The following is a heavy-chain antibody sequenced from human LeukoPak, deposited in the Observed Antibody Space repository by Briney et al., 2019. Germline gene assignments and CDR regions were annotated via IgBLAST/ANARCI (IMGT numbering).Heavy chain of an antibody. D-gene: IGHD1-7*01. Sequence: GGSLRLSCAASGFTFSTYAISWLRQAPGKGLEWVSGLSGSGFILPYYADSVKGRFTISRDNSKSTLYLQMNSLRVDDTAVYFCAKDTTPYSGNTFYFDYWGQGTLVTVSS. CDR2: LSGSGFILP. V-gene: IGHV3-23*01. CDR1: GFTFSTYA. J-gene: IGHJ4*02. CDR3: AKDTTPYSGNTFYFDY.